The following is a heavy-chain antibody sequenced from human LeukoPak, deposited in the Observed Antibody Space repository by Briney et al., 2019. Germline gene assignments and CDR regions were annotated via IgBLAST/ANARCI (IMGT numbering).Heavy chain of an antibody. V-gene: IGHV3-53*01. CDR3: ARGESFDY. D-gene: IGHD1-26*01. Sequence: GGSLRLSCAASGFTVSSNYMSWVPQAPEKGLEWVLVIYSCGTTYYADSVKGRFTISRDNSKNTLYLQMNSLRAEDTAVYYCARGESFDYWGQGTLVTVSS. J-gene: IGHJ4*02. CDR1: GFTVSSNY. CDR2: IYSCGTT.